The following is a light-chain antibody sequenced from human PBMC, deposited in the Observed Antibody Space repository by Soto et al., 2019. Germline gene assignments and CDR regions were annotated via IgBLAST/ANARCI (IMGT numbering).Light chain of an antibody. CDR1: QTISSW. CDR2: KAS. J-gene: IGKJ1*01. CDR3: QHYNSYSDA. V-gene: IGKV1-5*03. Sequence: DIQMTQSPSTLSGSVGDRVTITCRASQTISSWLAWYQQKPGKAPKLLSYKASTLKSGVPSRFSGSGSGTEFTLTISSLQPDDFATYYCQHYNSYSDAFGQGTKLELK.